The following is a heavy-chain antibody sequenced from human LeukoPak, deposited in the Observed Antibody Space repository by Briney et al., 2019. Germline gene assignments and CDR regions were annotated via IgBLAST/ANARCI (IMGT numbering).Heavy chain of an antibody. Sequence: PGGSLRLSCAASGFTFSSYAMSWVPQAPGKGWEWVSAIRVSGGSTYYTDSVKGRFTISRDNSKNTLFLQMNSLRAEDTAVYYCAKGRYYYDSSDAFDIWGQGTMVTVSS. J-gene: IGHJ3*02. CDR1: GFTFSSYA. CDR2: IRVSGGST. D-gene: IGHD3-22*01. V-gene: IGHV3-23*01. CDR3: AKGRYYYDSSDAFDI.